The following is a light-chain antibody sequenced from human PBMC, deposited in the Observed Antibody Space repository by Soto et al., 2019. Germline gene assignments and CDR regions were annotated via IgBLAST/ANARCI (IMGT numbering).Light chain of an antibody. CDR2: DVS. CDR1: SSDVGGYNY. Sequence: QSALTQPASVSGSPGQSITISCTGTSSDVGGYNYVSWYQQHPGKAPKLMIYDVSNRPPGVSNRFSGSKSGNTASLPISGLQAEDEADYYCSSYTSSSTPVVFGGGTKLTVL. J-gene: IGLJ2*01. V-gene: IGLV2-14*01. CDR3: SSYTSSSTPVV.